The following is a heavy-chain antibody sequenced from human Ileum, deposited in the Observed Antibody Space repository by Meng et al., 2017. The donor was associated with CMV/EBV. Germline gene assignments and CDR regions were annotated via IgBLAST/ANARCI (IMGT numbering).Heavy chain of an antibody. D-gene: IGHD1-26*01. CDR1: GFTFSNYW. CDR3: VKDINSGYYFNY. J-gene: IGHJ4*02. CDR2: IKPDGTEQ. Sequence: GESLKISCEASGFTFSNYWMFWVRQAPGKGLEWVANIKPDGTEQHYVGSVRGRFTISRDNAKNSLYLQMNSLRVEDTAVYYCVKDINSGYYFNYWGQGTLVTVSS. V-gene: IGHV3-7*01.